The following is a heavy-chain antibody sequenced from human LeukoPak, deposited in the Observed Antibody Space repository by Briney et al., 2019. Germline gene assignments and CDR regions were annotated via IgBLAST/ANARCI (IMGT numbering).Heavy chain of an antibody. J-gene: IGHJ1*01. V-gene: IGHV3-74*01. CDR2: TNTDGSTT. CDR1: GFTFSSYW. Sequence: SGGSLRLSCAASGFTFSSYWMVWVRQAPGKGLVWVSATNTDGSTTTYADSVKGRFTIARDNARNTVYLQMNSLRVEDTAVYYCYGANVQRWGPGTLVTVHS. CDR3: YGANVQR. D-gene: IGHD4-17*01.